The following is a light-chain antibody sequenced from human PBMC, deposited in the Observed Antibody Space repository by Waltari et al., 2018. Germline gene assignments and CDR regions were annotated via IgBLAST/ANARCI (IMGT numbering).Light chain of an antibody. CDR1: IIGSKR. J-gene: IGLJ2*01. CDR2: DDS. CDR3: QVWESRSDVV. V-gene: IGLV3-21*02. Sequence: YALTHPPSVTVAPAQTPRVTRGGNIIGSKRVQGYQQKSGQAPVLVVSDDSARPPGIPERFSGSNAGHTATLTISGVEAGDEADYYCQVWESRSDVVFGGGTKLTVL.